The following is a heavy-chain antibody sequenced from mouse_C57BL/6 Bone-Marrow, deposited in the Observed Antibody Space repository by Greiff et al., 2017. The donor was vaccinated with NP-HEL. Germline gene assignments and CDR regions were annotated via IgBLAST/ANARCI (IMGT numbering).Heavy chain of an antibody. V-gene: IGHV1-26*01. J-gene: IGHJ3*01. CDR1: GYTFTDYY. CDR2: INPNNGGT. CDR3: AREDYGSFAY. D-gene: IGHD1-1*01. Sequence: EVQRVESGPELVKPGASVKISCKASGYTFTDYYMNWVKQSHGKSLEWIGDINPNNGGTSYNQKFKGKATLTVDKSSSTAYMELRSLTSEDSAVYYCAREDYGSFAYWGQGTLVTVSA.